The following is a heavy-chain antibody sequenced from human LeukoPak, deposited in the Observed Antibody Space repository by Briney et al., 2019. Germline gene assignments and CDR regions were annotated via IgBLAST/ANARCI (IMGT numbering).Heavy chain of an antibody. Sequence: SQTLSLTCAISGDSVSSYSAAWNWVRQSPSRGLEWLGRTYYRSKWYNEYADSVKSRITINPDTSKNQFSLHLNSVTPEDTAVYYCARGITGRNDYWGQGTLVTVSS. D-gene: IGHD1-26*01. J-gene: IGHJ4*02. CDR2: TYYRSKWYN. CDR3: ARGITGRNDY. CDR1: GDSVSSYSAA. V-gene: IGHV6-1*01.